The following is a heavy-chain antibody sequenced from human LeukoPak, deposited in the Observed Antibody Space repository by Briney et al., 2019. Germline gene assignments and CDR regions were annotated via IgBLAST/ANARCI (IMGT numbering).Heavy chain of an antibody. D-gene: IGHD6-6*01. CDR1: GGSINTYY. CDR3: ARGNSSSSCDY. J-gene: IGHJ4*02. V-gene: IGHV4-4*07. CDR2: IYTNGST. Sequence: PSETLSLTCTVSGGSINTYYWNWIRQPAGKGLEWIGRIYTNGSTNYNPSLKSRVSISIDKSKNQFSLRLSSVTAADTAVYYCARGNSSSSCDYWGQGPLVTVSS.